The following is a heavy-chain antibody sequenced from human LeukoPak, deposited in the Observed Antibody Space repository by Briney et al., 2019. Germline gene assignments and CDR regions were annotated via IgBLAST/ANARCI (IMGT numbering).Heavy chain of an antibody. V-gene: IGHV3-48*03. D-gene: IGHD2-8*01. CDR1: GFTFSNCE. Sequence: GGSLRLSCAASGFTFSNCEMKWVRQAPGRGLEWVSYISSSGSTIYYADSVKGRFTISRDNAKNSLYLQMNSLRAEDTAVYYCARETNGYYFDYWGQGTLVTVSS. J-gene: IGHJ4*02. CDR2: ISSSGSTI. CDR3: ARETNGYYFDY.